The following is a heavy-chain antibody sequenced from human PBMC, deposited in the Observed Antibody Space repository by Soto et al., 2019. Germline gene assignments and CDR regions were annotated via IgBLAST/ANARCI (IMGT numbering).Heavy chain of an antibody. CDR2: IYYSGST. CDR1: GDSINSYY. CDR3: ARDSNYGDPYYYGMDV. Sequence: SETLSLTCTVSGDSINSYYYSWIRQPPGKGLEWIGYIYYSGSTYYNPSLKSRVTISVDTSKNQFSLKLSSVTAADTAVYYCARDSNYGDPYYYGMDVWGQGTTVTVSS. J-gene: IGHJ6*02. D-gene: IGHD4-17*01. V-gene: IGHV4-59*06.